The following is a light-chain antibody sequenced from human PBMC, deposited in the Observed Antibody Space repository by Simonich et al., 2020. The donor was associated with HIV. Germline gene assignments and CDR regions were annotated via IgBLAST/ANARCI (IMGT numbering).Light chain of an antibody. J-gene: IGLJ2*01. Sequence: QSALTQPASVSGSPGQSITISCTGTSSDVGGYNYVSWYQQNPGKAPKLMIYDVSKRPSGVSNRFSGSKSGNTASLTISGLQAEDEADYYCSSYTGSNTVVFGGGTKLTVL. CDR1: SSDVGGYNY. V-gene: IGLV2-14*03. CDR3: SSYTGSNTVV. CDR2: DVS.